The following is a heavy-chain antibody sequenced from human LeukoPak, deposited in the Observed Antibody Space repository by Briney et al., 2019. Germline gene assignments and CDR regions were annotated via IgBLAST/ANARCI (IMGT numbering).Heavy chain of an antibody. CDR3: ARECSSTTCYTRSFDP. V-gene: IGHV4-38-2*02. CDR1: GYSISSGYY. CDR2: LYHSGST. Sequence: SETLSLTCIVSGYSISSGYYWGWIRQPPGKGLEWIGNLYHSGSTYYNPSLRSRATISGDTSKNQFSLSLNSVTAADTAVYYCARECSSTTCYTRSFDPWGQGTLVTVSS. D-gene: IGHD2-2*02. J-gene: IGHJ5*02.